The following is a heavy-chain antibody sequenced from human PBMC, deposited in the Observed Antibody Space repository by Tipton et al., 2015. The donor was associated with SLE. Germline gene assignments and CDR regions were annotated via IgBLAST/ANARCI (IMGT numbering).Heavy chain of an antibody. V-gene: IGHV4-59*11. CDR3: ARVRLGELGYYFDY. D-gene: IGHD3-16*01. CDR2: IYYSGST. J-gene: IGHJ4*02. Sequence: LRLSCTVSGGSISSHYWSWIRQPPGKGLEWIGYIYYSGSTYYNPSLKSRVTISVDTSKNQFSLKLSSVTAADTAVYYCARVRLGELGYYFDYWGQGTLVTVSS. CDR1: GGSISSHY.